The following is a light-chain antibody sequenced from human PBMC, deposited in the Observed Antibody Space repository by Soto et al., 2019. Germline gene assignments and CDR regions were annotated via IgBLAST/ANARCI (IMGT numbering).Light chain of an antibody. CDR1: QRISSW. V-gene: IGKV1-5*03. Sequence: DIQMTQSPSTLSASVGDRVTITCRASQRISSWLAWYQQRPGKVPRLLIYKASTLESGVPSRFSGSGSGTDFPLTISRLQPDDFTTYYCQQYNSPPWTFGQGTKVEIK. CDR3: QQYNSPPWT. J-gene: IGKJ1*01. CDR2: KAS.